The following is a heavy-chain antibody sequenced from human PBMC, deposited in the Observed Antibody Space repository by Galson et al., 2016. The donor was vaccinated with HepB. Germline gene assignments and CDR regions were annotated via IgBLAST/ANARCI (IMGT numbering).Heavy chain of an antibody. J-gene: IGHJ6*02. Sequence: LRLSCAASGFTFSDSYMSWIRQAPGKGLEWVSYISSSSSYTNYADSVKDRFTISRDNAKNSLYLQMSSLRVEDTAVYYCARKGAAAAGYALDVWGQGTTVTVSS. V-gene: IGHV3-11*06. D-gene: IGHD6-13*01. CDR1: GFTFSDSY. CDR3: ARKGAAAAGYALDV. CDR2: ISSSSSYT.